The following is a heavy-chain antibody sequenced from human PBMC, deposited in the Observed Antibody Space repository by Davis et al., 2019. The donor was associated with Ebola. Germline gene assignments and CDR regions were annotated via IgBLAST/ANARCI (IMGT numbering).Heavy chain of an antibody. J-gene: IGHJ4*02. CDR1: GFTFSDYY. Sequence: GGSLRLSCAASGFTFSDYYMSWIRQAPGKGLEWVSAISGSGGSTYYADSVKGRFTISRDNSKNTLYLQMNSLRAEDTAVYYCATSPGIAAAGTSRPALGHDYWGQGTLVTVSS. CDR2: ISGSGGST. CDR3: ATSPGIAAAGTSRPALGHDY. V-gene: IGHV3-23*01. D-gene: IGHD6-13*01.